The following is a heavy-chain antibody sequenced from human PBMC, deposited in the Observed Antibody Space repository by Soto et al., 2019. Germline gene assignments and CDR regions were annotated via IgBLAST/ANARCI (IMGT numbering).Heavy chain of an antibody. CDR3: ARAILGYCSSTSCYDYYFDY. J-gene: IGHJ4*02. Sequence: GGSLRLSCAASGFTFSSYSMNWVRQAPGKGLEWVSSISSSSSYIYYADSVKGRFTISRDNAKNSLYLQMNSLRAEDTAVYYCARAILGYCSSTSCYDYYFDYWGQGTLVTVSS. V-gene: IGHV3-21*01. CDR1: GFTFSSYS. D-gene: IGHD2-2*01. CDR2: ISSSSSYI.